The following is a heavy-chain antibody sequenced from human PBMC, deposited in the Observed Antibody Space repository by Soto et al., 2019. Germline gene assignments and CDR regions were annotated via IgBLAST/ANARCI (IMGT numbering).Heavy chain of an antibody. CDR3: ARDLYSSSTPTRYYFDY. Sequence: ASVKVSCKASGYTFTGYYMHWVRQANGQGLEWMGWINPNSGGTNYAQKFQGWVTMTRDTSISTAYMELSRLRSDDTAVYYCARDLYSSSTPTRYYFDYWGQGTLVTGSS. CDR2: INPNSGGT. J-gene: IGHJ4*02. V-gene: IGHV1-2*04. CDR1: GYTFTGYY. D-gene: IGHD6-6*01.